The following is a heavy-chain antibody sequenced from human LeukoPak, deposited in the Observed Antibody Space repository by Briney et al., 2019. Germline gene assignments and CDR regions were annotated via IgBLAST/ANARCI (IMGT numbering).Heavy chain of an antibody. CDR2: IYPGDSDT. Sequence: GESLKISCKGSGYSFTSYWFGWVRQMPGKGLEWMGIIYPGDSDTRYSPSFQCQVTISVDKSISTAYLQWSSLKASDTAMYNCARLMHDAFDIWGQGTMVTVSS. CDR1: GYSFTSYW. J-gene: IGHJ3*02. V-gene: IGHV5-51*01. CDR3: ARLMHDAFDI.